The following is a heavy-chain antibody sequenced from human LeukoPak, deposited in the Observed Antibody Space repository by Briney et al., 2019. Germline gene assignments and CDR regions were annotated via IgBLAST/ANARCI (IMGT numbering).Heavy chain of an antibody. CDR3: ARVDWNDAPLDY. D-gene: IGHD1-1*01. V-gene: IGHV3-21*01. CDR2: ISSSSSYI. Sequence: GGSLRLSCVVSGFTFSSYSMNWVRQAPGKGLEWVSSISSSSSYIYYADSVKGRLTISRDNAKNSLYLQMNSLRAEDTAVYYCARVDWNDAPLDYWGQGTLVTVSS. J-gene: IGHJ4*02. CDR1: GFTFSSYS.